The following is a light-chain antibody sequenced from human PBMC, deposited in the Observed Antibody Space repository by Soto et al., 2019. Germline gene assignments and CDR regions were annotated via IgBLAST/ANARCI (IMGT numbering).Light chain of an antibody. CDR3: CSYAGSTTFYV. J-gene: IGLJ1*01. CDR1: SSDVESYKL. V-gene: IGLV2-23*01. Sequence: QSVLTQPASVSESPGQSITISCTGTSSDVESYKLVSWYQQHPDKAPKLIIYEGNKRPSGVSNRFSGSESGNTASLTISGLQAEDDADYYCCSYAGSTTFYVFGTGTKVTVL. CDR2: EGN.